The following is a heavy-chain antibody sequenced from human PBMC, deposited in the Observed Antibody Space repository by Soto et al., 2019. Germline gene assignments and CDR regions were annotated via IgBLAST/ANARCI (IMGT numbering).Heavy chain of an antibody. CDR2: ILYDGSNK. J-gene: IGHJ6*02. V-gene: IGHV3-30*18. Sequence: GGSLRLSCAASGFTFSNYGMHWVRQTPGKGLEWVALILYDGSNKYYADSVKGRFTISRDNSKNTLYLQVSSLRAEDTAVYYCAKSRDAYNFYFYYGMDVWGQGTSVTVSS. D-gene: IGHD1-1*01. CDR1: GFTFSNYG. CDR3: AKSRDAYNFYFYYGMDV.